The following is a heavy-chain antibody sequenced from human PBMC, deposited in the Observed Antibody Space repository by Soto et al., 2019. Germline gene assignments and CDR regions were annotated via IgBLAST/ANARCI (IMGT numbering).Heavy chain of an antibody. CDR2: ISYDGSNK. V-gene: IGHV3-30*18. CDR1: GFTCSSYG. J-gene: IGHJ5*02. D-gene: IGHD4-4*01. Sequence: PGGSLRLSCAASGFTCSSYGMHLVRQAPGQGLEWVAVISYDGSNKYYADSVKGRFTISRDNSKNTLYLQMNSLRAEDTAVYYCAKVYTSMTTATGSWFDPWGQGTLVTVSS. CDR3: AKVYTSMTTATGSWFDP.